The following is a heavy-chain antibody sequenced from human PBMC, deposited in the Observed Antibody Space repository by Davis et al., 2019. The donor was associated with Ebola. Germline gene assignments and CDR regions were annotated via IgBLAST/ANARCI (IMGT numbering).Heavy chain of an antibody. CDR3: ARPSTGDYDSFDY. CDR1: GYSFTSYW. CDR2: IYPGDYDT. D-gene: IGHD5-12*01. J-gene: IGHJ4*02. V-gene: IGHV5-51*01. Sequence: GESLKISRKGSGYSFTSYWIGWVRQMPGKGLEWMGIIYPGDYDTRYSPSFQGQVTISADKSISTAYLQWSSLKASDTAMYYCARPSTGDYDSFDYWGQGTLVTVSS.